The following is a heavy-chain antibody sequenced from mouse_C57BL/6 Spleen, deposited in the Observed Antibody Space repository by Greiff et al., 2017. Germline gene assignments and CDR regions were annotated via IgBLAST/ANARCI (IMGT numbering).Heavy chain of an antibody. V-gene: IGHV1-81*01. J-gene: IGHJ4*01. CDR1: GYTFTSSG. D-gene: IGHD1-1*01. Sequence: QVQLQQSGAELARPGASVKLSCKASGYTFTSSGISWVKQRTGQGLEWIGEIYPRSGNTYYNEKFKGKATLTADKSSSTAYMELRSLTSEDSAVYFCARKDYGSSYGAMDYWGQGTSVTVSS. CDR2: IYPRSGNT. CDR3: ARKDYGSSYGAMDY.